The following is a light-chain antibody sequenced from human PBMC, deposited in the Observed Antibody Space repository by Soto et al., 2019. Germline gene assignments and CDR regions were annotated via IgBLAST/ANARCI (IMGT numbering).Light chain of an antibody. J-gene: IGLJ1*01. Sequence: QSALTQPASVSGSPGQSITISCAGTSGDIGGYNYVSWYQQHPGRAPKLVIYDVSNRPSGISHRFSGSKSGNTASLTISGLQAEDEAYYYCSSYTSSYTYGFGGGTKVTVL. V-gene: IGLV2-14*03. CDR3: SSYTSSYTYG. CDR2: DVS. CDR1: SGDIGGYNY.